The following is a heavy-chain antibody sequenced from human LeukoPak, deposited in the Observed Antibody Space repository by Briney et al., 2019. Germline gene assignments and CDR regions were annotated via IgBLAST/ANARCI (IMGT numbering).Heavy chain of an antibody. D-gene: IGHD1-1*01. V-gene: IGHV3-30*18. CDR2: ISYDGSNK. CDR1: GFTFSSYG. Sequence: GGSLRLSCAASGFTFSSYGKHWVRQAPGKGLEWVAVISYDGSNKYYADSVKGRFTISRDNSKNTLYLQMNSLRAEDTAVYYCAKDNSQLDYYYYYMDVWGKGTTVTVSS. CDR3: AKDNSQLDYYYYYMDV. J-gene: IGHJ6*03.